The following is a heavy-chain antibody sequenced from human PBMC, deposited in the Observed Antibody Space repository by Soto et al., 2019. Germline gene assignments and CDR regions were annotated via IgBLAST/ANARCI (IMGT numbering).Heavy chain of an antibody. Sequence: EVQLLESGGGLVQPGESLRLSCAASGFIFSDYAMTWVRQAPGKGLEWVSGISGSGESIYYADSVEGRFTISRDNSKNTLYLQMNSPRGEDTAVYYCARDRHGSDWYTYYFYTLAVWGQGTTVTVSS. V-gene: IGHV3-23*01. D-gene: IGHD6-13*01. CDR2: ISGSGESI. J-gene: IGHJ6*02. CDR1: GFIFSDYA. CDR3: ARDRHGSDWYTYYFYTLAV.